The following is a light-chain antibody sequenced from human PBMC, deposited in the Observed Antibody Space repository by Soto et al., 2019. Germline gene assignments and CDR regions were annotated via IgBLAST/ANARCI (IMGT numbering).Light chain of an antibody. CDR3: QKYNLAPFT. Sequence: DIQMTQSPSSLSASVGDRVTITCRASQGIGNDLGWYQQKPGKAPKLLIYAASTLQSGVPSRFSGSGSGTDFTLTISSLQPEDVATYYCQKYNLAPFTFGQGTRLEIK. V-gene: IGKV1-27*01. CDR2: AAS. CDR1: QGIGND. J-gene: IGKJ5*01.